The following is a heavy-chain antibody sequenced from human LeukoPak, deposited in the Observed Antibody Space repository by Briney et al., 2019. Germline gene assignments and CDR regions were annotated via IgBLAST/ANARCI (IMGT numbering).Heavy chain of an antibody. V-gene: IGHV1-8*03. J-gene: IGHJ3*02. D-gene: IGHD1-26*01. CDR3: ARDGLLAFDI. Sequence: ASVKVSCKASGYTFTSYGISWVRQATGQGLEWMGWMNPNSGNTGYAQKFQGRVTITRNTSISTAYMELSSLRSEDTAVYYCARDGLLAFDIWGQGTMVTVSS. CDR2: MNPNSGNT. CDR1: GYTFTSYG.